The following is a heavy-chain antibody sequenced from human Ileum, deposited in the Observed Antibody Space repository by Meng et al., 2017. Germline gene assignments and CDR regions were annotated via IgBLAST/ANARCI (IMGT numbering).Heavy chain of an antibody. CDR3: ARDLLRACDY. CDR1: GFTCSSYA. CDR2: ISSDGANK. V-gene: IGHV3-30*10. J-gene: IGHJ4*02. D-gene: IGHD1-26*01. Sequence: QLQLVWAVGGGVELGASLRLSCAAAGFTCSSYAMYWVRPAPGKGLEWVAVISSDGANKYYTVSVKGRFTISRDNSKNTLSLQMNSLTAEDTAVYYCARDLLRACDYWGQGTLVTVSS.